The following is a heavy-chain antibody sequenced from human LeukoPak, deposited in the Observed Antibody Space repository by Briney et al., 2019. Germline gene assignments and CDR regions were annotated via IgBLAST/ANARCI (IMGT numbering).Heavy chain of an antibody. J-gene: IGHJ4*02. Sequence: PSETLSLTCTVSGGSISSSSYYWGWIRQPPGKGLEWIGSIYYSGSTYYNPSLKSRVTISVDTSKNQFSLKLSSVTAADTAVYYCAREVSVIHVKYFDYWGQGTLVTVSS. CDR1: GGSISSSSYY. CDR3: AREVSVIHVKYFDY. V-gene: IGHV4-39*07. CDR2: IYYSGST. D-gene: IGHD2-21*01.